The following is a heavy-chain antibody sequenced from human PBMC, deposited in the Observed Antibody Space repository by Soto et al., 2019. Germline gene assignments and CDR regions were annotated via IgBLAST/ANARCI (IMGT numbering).Heavy chain of an antibody. D-gene: IGHD2-8*01. CDR2: INHSGST. CDR3: DCTKDCRAHFYYYYYVDV. V-gene: IGHV4-34*01. Sequence: SETLSLTCAVYGGSFSGYYWSWIRQPPGKGLEWIGEINHSGSTNYNPSLKSRVTISVDTSKNQFSLKLSSVTAADTAVYYCDCTKDCRAHFYYYYYVDVWGKGTTVTVSS. CDR1: GGSFSGYY. J-gene: IGHJ6*03.